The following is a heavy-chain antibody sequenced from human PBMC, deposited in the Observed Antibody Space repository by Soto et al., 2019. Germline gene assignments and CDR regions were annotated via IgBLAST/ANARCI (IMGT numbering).Heavy chain of an antibody. CDR3: ARDPGYGRGVSFDP. V-gene: IGHV3-66*01. D-gene: IGHD2-8*01. CDR2: IYSSGDT. CDR1: GFSVSDNY. J-gene: IGHJ5*02. Sequence: EVQLVESGGGLVQPGGSLRLSCAASGFSVSDNYMTWGRQARGKGLEWISVIYSSGDTYYADSVNGRLTLSRDNTRNTMSLKLSDLRFEDAVIYYCARDPGYGRGVSFDPWGQGIPVTVSS.